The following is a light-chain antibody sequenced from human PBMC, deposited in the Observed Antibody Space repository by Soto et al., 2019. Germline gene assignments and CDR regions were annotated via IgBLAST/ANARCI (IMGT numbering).Light chain of an antibody. V-gene: IGKV3D-15*01. CDR1: QSVNSN. Sequence: EIVLTQSPGTLSLSPGERATLSYRPSQSVNSNYLAWYQQKRGQAPRLLIYGTSSRATGIPDRFSGSGSGTEFTLTISSLQSEDLAVYYCQQYNYWPTWTFCQGTKVDIK. CDR3: QQYNYWPTWT. CDR2: GTS. J-gene: IGKJ1*01.